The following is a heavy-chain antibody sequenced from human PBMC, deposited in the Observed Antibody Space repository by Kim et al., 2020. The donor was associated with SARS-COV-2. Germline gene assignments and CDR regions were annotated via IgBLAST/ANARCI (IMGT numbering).Heavy chain of an antibody. J-gene: IGHJ6*02. V-gene: IGHV3-74*01. D-gene: IGHD1-26*01. CDR3: ARDPRVGATWYYYYGMDV. CDR1: GFTFSSYW. CDR2: INSDGSST. Sequence: GGSLRLSCAASGFTFSSYWMHWVRQAPGKGLVWVSRINSDGSSTSYADSVKGRFTISRDNAKNTLYLQMNSLRAEDTAVYYCARDPRVGATWYYYYGMDVWGQGTTVTVSS.